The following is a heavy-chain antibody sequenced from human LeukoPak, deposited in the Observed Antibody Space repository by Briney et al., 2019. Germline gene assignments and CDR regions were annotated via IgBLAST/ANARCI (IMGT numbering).Heavy chain of an antibody. J-gene: IGHJ4*02. Sequence: PSETLSRTCAVSGYSISSGYYWGWIRQPPGKGLEWIGSIFHSGSTYYNPSLKSRVTISVDTSKNQFSLKLRSVTAADTAVYYCARRATTDYYFDNWGQGTLVTVSS. CDR2: IFHSGST. CDR1: GYSISSGYY. V-gene: IGHV4-38-2*01. CDR3: ARRATTDYYFDN. D-gene: IGHD5-12*01.